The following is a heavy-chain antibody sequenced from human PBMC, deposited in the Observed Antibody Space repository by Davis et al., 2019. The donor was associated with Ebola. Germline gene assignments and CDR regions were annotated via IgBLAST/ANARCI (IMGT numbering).Heavy chain of an antibody. J-gene: IGHJ4*02. Sequence: PGGSLRLSCAASGFTFSSYAMSWVRQAPGKGLEWVAVTSYDGSTKFYADSVKGRFTISRDNSKNTLYLQMNSLRAEDTAVYYCARDDSTTFIDYWGQGTLVTVSS. D-gene: IGHD2/OR15-2a*01. CDR1: GFTFSSYA. V-gene: IGHV3-30-3*01. CDR3: ARDDSTTFIDY. CDR2: TSYDGSTK.